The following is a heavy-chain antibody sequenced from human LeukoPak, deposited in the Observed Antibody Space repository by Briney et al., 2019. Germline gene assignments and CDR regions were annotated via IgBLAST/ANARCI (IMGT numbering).Heavy chain of an antibody. D-gene: IGHD2-2*01. CDR1: GLTFHSFA. Sequence: GGSLRLSCTASGLTFHSFAMSWVRLPPGKGLEWVPAISGSGGSTYYADSVKGRFTISRDNSKNTLYLQMNSLRAEDTAVYYCAKALVGRDCSSTSCHYYYYMDVWGKGTTVTISS. CDR3: AKALVGRDCSSTSCHYYYYMDV. V-gene: IGHV3-23*01. CDR2: ISGSGGST. J-gene: IGHJ6*03.